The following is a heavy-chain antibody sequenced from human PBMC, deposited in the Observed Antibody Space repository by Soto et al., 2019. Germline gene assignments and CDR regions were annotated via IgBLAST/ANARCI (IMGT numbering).Heavy chain of an antibody. CDR3: ARDRGDNWNDGSYSGMDV. D-gene: IGHD1-1*01. V-gene: IGHV1-2*02. Sequence: EASVKVSCKASGYTFTGYYMHWVRQAPGQGLEWMGWINPNSGGTNYAQKFQGRVTMTRDTSISTAYMELSRLRSDDTAVYYCARDRGDNWNDGSYSGMDVWAQGTTVTVS. CDR1: GYTFTGYY. CDR2: INPNSGGT. J-gene: IGHJ6*02.